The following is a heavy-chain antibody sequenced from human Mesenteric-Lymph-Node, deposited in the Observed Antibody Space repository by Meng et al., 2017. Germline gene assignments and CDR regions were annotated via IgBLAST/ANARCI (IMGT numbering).Heavy chain of an antibody. CDR3: TTSRFGELLDNFDY. J-gene: IGHJ4*02. Sequence: GESLKISCAASGFTFSSYSMNWVRQAPGKGLEWVGRIKSKTDGGTTDYAAPVKGRFTISRDDSKNTLYLQMNSLKTEDTAVYYCTTSRFGELLDNFDYWGQGTLVTVSS. CDR2: IKSKTDGGTT. CDR1: GFTFSSYS. D-gene: IGHD3-10*01. V-gene: IGHV3-15*01.